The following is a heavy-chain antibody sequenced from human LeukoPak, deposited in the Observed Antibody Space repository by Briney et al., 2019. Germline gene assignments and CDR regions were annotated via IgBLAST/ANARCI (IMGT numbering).Heavy chain of an antibody. J-gene: IGHJ6*03. CDR3: ARLELPKDYYYRYYYYMVV. Sequence: GGSLRLSCAASGFTFSSYSMNWVRQAPGKGLEWVSSISSSSSYIYYADSVKGRFTISRDNAKNSLYLQMNSLRAEDTAVYYCARLELPKDYYYRYYYYMVVWPKEPTVNVFS. CDR1: GFTFSSYS. V-gene: IGHV3-21*01. CDR2: ISSSSSYI. D-gene: IGHD3-22*01.